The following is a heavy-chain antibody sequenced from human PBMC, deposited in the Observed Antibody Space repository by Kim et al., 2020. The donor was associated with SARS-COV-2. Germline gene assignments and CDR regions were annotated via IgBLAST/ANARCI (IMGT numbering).Heavy chain of an antibody. CDR1: EFSFGDYA. V-gene: IGHV3-9*01. J-gene: IGHJ3*01. D-gene: IGHD4-4*01. CDR2: ISWNGRSI. CDR3: AKGKSNSYHDAFDV. Sequence: GGSLRLSCAASEFSFGDYAMHWVRQVPGEGLEWVSGISWNGRSIGYADFVRGRSTMSRDNGKNSLYLEMNGLRLEDTALYYCAKGKSNSYHDAFDVWGQG.